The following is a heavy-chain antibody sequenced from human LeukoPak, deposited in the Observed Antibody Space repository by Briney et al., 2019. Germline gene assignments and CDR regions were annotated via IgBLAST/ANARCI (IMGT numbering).Heavy chain of an antibody. Sequence: GGSLRLSCAASGFTFRNYGMHWVRQTPGKGLEWVAFIRDDGSNKYYADSVKGRFTISRDNSKNTLFLQMNSLRAEDAAVYYCAKVSITVVVMPAALLDYWGQGTLVTVSS. J-gene: IGHJ4*02. V-gene: IGHV3-30*02. D-gene: IGHD2-2*01. CDR1: GFTFRNYG. CDR3: AKVSITVVVMPAALLDY. CDR2: IRDDGSNK.